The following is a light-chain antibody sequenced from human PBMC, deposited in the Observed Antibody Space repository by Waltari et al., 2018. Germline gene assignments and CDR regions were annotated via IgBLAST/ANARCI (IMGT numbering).Light chain of an antibody. Sequence: QSVLTQPPSASGTPGQRVTISCSGSSSNIGSNTVNWYQQLPGTAPKLLIYSKNQRPSGVLDRLAGSKSGASAFLAISGLQSEDEADYYCAAWDDSLNGWVFGGGTKLTVL. CDR2: SKN. CDR1: SSNIGSNT. CDR3: AAWDDSLNGWV. V-gene: IGLV1-44*01. J-gene: IGLJ3*02.